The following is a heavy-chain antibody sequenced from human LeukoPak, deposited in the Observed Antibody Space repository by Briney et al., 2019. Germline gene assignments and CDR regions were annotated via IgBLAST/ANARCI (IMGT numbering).Heavy chain of an antibody. D-gene: IGHD3-22*01. CDR2: INHSGST. CDR3: ARDKSAITMIVVVIGAFDI. CDR1: GGSFSGNY. V-gene: IGHV4-34*01. J-gene: IGHJ3*02. Sequence: SETLSLTCAVYGGSFSGNYWSWIRQPPGKGLEWIGEINHSGSTTYNPSLKSRVTISVDTSKNQFSLRLSSVTAADTAVYYCARDKSAITMIVVVIGAFDIWGQGTMVTVSS.